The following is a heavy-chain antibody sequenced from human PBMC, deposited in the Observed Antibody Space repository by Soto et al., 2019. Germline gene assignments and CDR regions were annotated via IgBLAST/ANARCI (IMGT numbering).Heavy chain of an antibody. CDR2: IYYSGST. J-gene: IGHJ4*02. Sequence: QVQLQESGRELVKPSETLSLTCTVSGGSISSYYWSWIRQPPGKRLEWIGYIYYSGSTNYNPSLKSRVTISVDTSKNQFSLKLSSVTAADTAVYYCASTRVGFGRYFDSWGQGTLVTVSS. CDR1: GGSISSYY. D-gene: IGHD3-10*01. V-gene: IGHV4-59*01. CDR3: ASTRVGFGRYFDS.